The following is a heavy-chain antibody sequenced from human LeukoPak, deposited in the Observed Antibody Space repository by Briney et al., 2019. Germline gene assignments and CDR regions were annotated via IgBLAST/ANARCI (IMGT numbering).Heavy chain of an antibody. CDR3: ARGDVVVPAAPLFDY. CDR1: GGSISSGGYY. CDR2: IYHSGST. D-gene: IGHD2-2*01. V-gene: IGHV4-30-2*01. Sequence: SQTLSLTCTVSGGSISSGGYYWSWIRQPPGKGLEWIGYIYHSGSTYYNPSLKSRVTISVDRSKNQFSLKLSSVTAADTAVYYCARGDVVVPAAPLFDYWGQGTLVTVSS. J-gene: IGHJ4*02.